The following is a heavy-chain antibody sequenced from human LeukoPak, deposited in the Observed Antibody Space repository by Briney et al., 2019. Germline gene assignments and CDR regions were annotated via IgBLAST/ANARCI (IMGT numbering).Heavy chain of an antibody. CDR1: GYSISSGYY. CDR3: ARVRRTYYYYMDV. J-gene: IGHJ6*03. Sequence: SETLSLTCTVSGYSISSGYYWGWIRQPPGKGLEWIGSIFHSGSTYYNPSLKSRVTISLDTSKNQFSLKLSSVTAADTAVYYCARVRRTYYYYMDVWGKGTTVTISS. V-gene: IGHV4-38-2*02. CDR2: IFHSGST.